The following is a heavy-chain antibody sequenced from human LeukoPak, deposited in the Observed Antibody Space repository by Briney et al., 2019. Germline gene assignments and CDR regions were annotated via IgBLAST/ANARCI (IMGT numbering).Heavy chain of an antibody. CDR3: ARDVGYCSSTSCYYYYYGMDV. D-gene: IGHD2-2*03. CDR2: IYTSGST. V-gene: IGHV4-61*02. Sequence: SQTLSLTCTVSGGSISSGSYYWSWIRQPAGKGLERIGRIYTSGSTNYNPSLKSRVTISVDTSKNQFSLKLSSVTAADTAVYYCARDVGYCSSTSCYYYYYGMDVWGKGTTVTVSS. J-gene: IGHJ6*04. CDR1: GGSISSGSYY.